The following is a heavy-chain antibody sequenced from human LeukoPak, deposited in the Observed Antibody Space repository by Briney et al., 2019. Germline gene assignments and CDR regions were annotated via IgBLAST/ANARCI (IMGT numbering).Heavy chain of an antibody. CDR1: GYSFTNFW. Sequence: GESLKISCKGSGYSFTNFWIGWVRQMPGKGLEWMGIIYPTDSDPKYSPSFQGQVTISVDKSISTAYLQWSSLKASDTAMYYCARLIVNYGWDWGQGTLVTVSS. CDR3: ARLIVNYGWD. J-gene: IGHJ4*02. D-gene: IGHD3-10*01. V-gene: IGHV5-51*01. CDR2: IYPTDSDP.